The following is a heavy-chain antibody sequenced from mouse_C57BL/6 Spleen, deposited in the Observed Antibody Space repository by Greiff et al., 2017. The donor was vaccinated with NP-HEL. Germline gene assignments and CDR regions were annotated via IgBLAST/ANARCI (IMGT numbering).Heavy chain of an antibody. CDR1: GFTFSDYG. D-gene: IGHD4-1*01. J-gene: IGHJ4*01. CDR2: ISSGSSTI. V-gene: IGHV5-17*01. Sequence: EVKVEESGGGLVKPGGSLKLSCAASGFTFSDYGMHWVRQAPEKGLEWVAYISSGSSTIYYADTVKGRFTISRDNAKNTLFLQMTSLRSEDTAMYYCARPGFPGAMDYWGQGTSVTVSS. CDR3: ARPGFPGAMDY.